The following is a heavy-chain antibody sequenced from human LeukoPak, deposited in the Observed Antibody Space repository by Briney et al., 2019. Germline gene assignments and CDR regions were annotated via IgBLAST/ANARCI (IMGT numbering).Heavy chain of an antibody. V-gene: IGHV3-66*02. Sequence: GGSLRLSCVASGFSISSGYMTWARQAPGKALEWVSLLYSDDSAYYPDSVKGRFTISRDNSKSTLHLQMDTLRTEDTAMYYCARDPWQGSTTPHWGQGIMVTVSS. CDR2: LYSDDSA. D-gene: IGHD1-26*01. CDR3: ARDPWQGSTTPH. J-gene: IGHJ4*02. CDR1: GFSISSGY.